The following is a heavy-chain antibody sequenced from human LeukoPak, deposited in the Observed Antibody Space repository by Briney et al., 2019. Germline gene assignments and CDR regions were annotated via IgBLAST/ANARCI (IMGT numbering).Heavy chain of an antibody. CDR1: GGSISSYY. Sequence: SETLSLTCTVSGGSISSYYWSWIRQPPGKGLEWIGYIYYSGSTNYNPSLKSRVTISVDTSKNQFSLKLSSVTAADTAVYYCARGIVATMVDYWGQGTPVTVYS. CDR3: ARGIVATMVDY. D-gene: IGHD5-12*01. J-gene: IGHJ4*02. V-gene: IGHV4-59*01. CDR2: IYYSGST.